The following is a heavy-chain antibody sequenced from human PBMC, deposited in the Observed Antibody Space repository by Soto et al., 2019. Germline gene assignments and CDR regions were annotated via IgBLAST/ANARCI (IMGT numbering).Heavy chain of an antibody. CDR2: IYSGGST. CDR1: AFTVSSNY. D-gene: IGHD3-10*01. Sequence: GGSLRLSCAASAFTVSSNYMSWVRQAPGKGLEWVSVIYSGGSTYYADSVKGRFTISRDNSKNTLYLQMNSLRAEDTAVYYCVRTKYFQRGNFDFWAQGSLVPVSS. J-gene: IGHJ4*02. V-gene: IGHV3-66*01. CDR3: VRTKYFQRGNFDF.